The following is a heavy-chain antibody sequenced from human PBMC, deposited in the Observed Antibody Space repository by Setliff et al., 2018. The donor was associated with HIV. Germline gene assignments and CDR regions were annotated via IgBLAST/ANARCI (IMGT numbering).Heavy chain of an antibody. Sequence: VSCKASGVTFSNYAISWVRQAPGQGLEWMGGIIPIFGTANYAQKFQGRVTITTDESTITAYMELSSLRSEDTAVYYCARDTGQQLVGFDIWGQGTTVTVSS. CDR3: ARDTGQQLVGFDI. D-gene: IGHD6-13*01. CDR2: IIPIFGTA. V-gene: IGHV1-69*05. J-gene: IGHJ3*02. CDR1: GVTFSNYA.